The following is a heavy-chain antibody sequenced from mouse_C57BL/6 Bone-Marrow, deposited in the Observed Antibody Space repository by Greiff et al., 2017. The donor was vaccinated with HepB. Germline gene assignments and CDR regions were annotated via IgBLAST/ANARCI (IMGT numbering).Heavy chain of an antibody. Sequence: VHLVESGAELVKPGASVKMSCKASGYTFTTYPIEWMKQNHGKSLEWIGNFHPYNDDTKYNEKFKGKATLTVEKSSSTVYLELSRLTSDDSAVYYCARRSGDYAWFAYWGQGTLVTVSA. CDR2: FHPYNDDT. J-gene: IGHJ3*01. V-gene: IGHV1-47*01. D-gene: IGHD2-4*01. CDR1: GYTFTTYP. CDR3: ARRSGDYAWFAY.